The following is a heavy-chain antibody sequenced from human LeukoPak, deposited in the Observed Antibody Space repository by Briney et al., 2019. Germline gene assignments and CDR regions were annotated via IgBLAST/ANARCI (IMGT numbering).Heavy chain of an antibody. D-gene: IGHD2-2*01. CDR2: IYYSGST. Sequence: SETLSLTCTVSGGSISSSSYYWGWIRQPPGKGLEWIGSIYYSGSTYYNPSLKSRVTISVDTSKNQFSLKLSSVTTADTAVYYCARDLWTEYQLLSRWFDPWGQGTLVTVSS. J-gene: IGHJ5*02. CDR1: GGSISSSSYY. CDR3: ARDLWTEYQLLSRWFDP. V-gene: IGHV4-39*07.